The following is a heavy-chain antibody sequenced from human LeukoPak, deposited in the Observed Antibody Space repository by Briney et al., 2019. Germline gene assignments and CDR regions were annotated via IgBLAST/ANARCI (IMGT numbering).Heavy chain of an antibody. CDR1: GYSFTSYW. J-gene: IGHJ4*02. CDR2: IYPGDSDT. CDR3: ARPSGSSGYSEIDY. Sequence: PGGPLQISCQGSGYSFTSYWIGWVRQPPGKGLEWMGIIYPGDSDTRYSPSFQGQVTISSDKSISTAYLQWSILKASDTAMYYCARPSGSSGYSEIDYWGQGTLVTVSS. V-gene: IGHV5-51*01. D-gene: IGHD3-22*01.